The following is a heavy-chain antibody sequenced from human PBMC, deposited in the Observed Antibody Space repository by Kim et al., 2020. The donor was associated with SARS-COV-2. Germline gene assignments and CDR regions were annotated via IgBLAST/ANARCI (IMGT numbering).Heavy chain of an antibody. Sequence: SETLSLTCTVSGGSISSYYWSWIRQPPGKGLEWIGYIYYSGSTNYNPSLKSRVTISVDTSKNQFSLKLSSVTAADTAVYYCARVWGAVGYAAAGYYGMDVWGQGTTVTVSS. D-gene: IGHD6-13*01. J-gene: IGHJ6*02. CDR2: IYYSGST. CDR1: GGSISSYY. CDR3: ARVWGAVGYAAAGYYGMDV. V-gene: IGHV4-59*01.